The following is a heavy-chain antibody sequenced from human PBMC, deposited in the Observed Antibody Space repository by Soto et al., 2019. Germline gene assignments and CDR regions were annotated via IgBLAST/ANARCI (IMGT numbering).Heavy chain of an antibody. V-gene: IGHV1-69*06. D-gene: IGHD2-15*01. J-gene: IGHJ4*02. CDR2: TGSGTGPV. CDR1: GGSLSTNP. CDR3: ARRDSGGFYRFFDS. Sequence: QVQLVQSGTEVKKPGSSVKVSCKASGGSLSTNPISWVRQAPGQGLEWMGGTGSGTGPVKHAQKFQGRLTVTADKSTRRVYMELTNLSSEDTGIYYCARRDSGGFYRFFDSWGKRTLVTVSS.